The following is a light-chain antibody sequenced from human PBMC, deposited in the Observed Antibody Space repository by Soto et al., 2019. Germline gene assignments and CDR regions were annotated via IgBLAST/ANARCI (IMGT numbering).Light chain of an antibody. CDR1: SSDVGNYNR. V-gene: IGLV2-18*02. CDR3: SSHTDSDTYG. Sequence: QSVLTQPPSVSGSPGQSVTISCTGTSSDVGNYNRVSWYQQPPGTAPKLMIYEVTNRPSGVPDRFSGSKSGNTASLTITGFQAEDEADYYCSSHTDSDTYGFGTGTKVTVL. J-gene: IGLJ1*01. CDR2: EVT.